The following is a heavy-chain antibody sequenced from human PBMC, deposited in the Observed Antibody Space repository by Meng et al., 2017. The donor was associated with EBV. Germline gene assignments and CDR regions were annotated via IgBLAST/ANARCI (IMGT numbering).Heavy chain of an antibody. V-gene: IGHV4-61*01. CDR1: GGSVSSGSYY. J-gene: IGHJ5*02. CDR3: ARGRYYGDYFWFNP. CDR2: IYYSGST. Sequence: QEAGPGLLKPSGTLSLTCTVSGGSVSSGSYYWSWIRQPPGKGLEWIGYIYYSGSTNYNPSLKSRVTISVDTSKNQFSLKLSSVTAADTAVYYCARGRYYGDYFWFNPWGQGTLVTVSS. D-gene: IGHD4-17*01.